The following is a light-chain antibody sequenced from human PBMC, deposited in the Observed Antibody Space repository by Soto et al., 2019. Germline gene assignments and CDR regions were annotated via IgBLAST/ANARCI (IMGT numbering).Light chain of an antibody. J-gene: IGLJ1*01. V-gene: IGLV2-14*03. CDR3: SSYTTSSPRV. CDR1: SSDVGAHDY. Sequence: QSALTQPASISGSPGQSITISCTGTSSDVGAHDYVSWYQQHPDKAPKLMIYEVSYRPSGVSNRFSGSKSVNTATLTISGLQAEDEADYYCSSYTTSSPRVFGTGTKVTVL. CDR2: EVS.